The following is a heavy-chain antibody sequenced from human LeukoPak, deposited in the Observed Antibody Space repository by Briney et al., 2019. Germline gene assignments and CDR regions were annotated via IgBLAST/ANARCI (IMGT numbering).Heavy chain of an antibody. V-gene: IGHV4-4*07. CDR3: ARAADPTEMVVTATENLWFDP. CDR1: GGSISSYY. Sequence: SETLSLTCTVSGGSISSYYWSWIRQPAGKGLEWIGRIYTSGSTNYNPSLKSRVTMSVDTSKNQFSLKLSSVTAADTAVYYCARAADPTEMVVTATENLWFDPWGQGTLVTVSS. D-gene: IGHD2-21*02. CDR2: IYTSGST. J-gene: IGHJ5*02.